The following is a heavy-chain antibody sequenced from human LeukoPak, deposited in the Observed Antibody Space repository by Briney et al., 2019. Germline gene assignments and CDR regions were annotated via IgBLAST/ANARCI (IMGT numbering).Heavy chain of an antibody. Sequence: GGSLRLSCAASGFTFSNYAMHWVRQAPGKGLECLSGINNNGDYTYYANSVKGRFIISRDNSKNTLYLQMNSLRAEDTAVYYCAKVVVPAARGYFDYWGQGTLVTVSS. D-gene: IGHD2-2*01. CDR3: AKVVVPAARGYFDY. CDR2: INNNGDYT. J-gene: IGHJ4*02. CDR1: GFTFSNYA. V-gene: IGHV3-64*01.